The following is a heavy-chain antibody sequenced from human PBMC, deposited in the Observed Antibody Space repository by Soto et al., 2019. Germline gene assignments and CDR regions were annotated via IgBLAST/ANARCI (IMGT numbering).Heavy chain of an antibody. D-gene: IGHD3-3*01. CDR1: GGSISSSSYY. CDR2: IYYSGST. CDR3: ASQSITIFGVAPAGWFDP. J-gene: IGHJ5*02. V-gene: IGHV4-39*01. Sequence: SETLSLTCTVSGGSISSSSYYWGWIRQPPGKGLEWIGSIYYSGSTYYNPSLKSRVTISVDTSKNQFSLKLSSVTAADTAVYYCASQSITIFGVAPAGWFDPWGQGTLVTVSS.